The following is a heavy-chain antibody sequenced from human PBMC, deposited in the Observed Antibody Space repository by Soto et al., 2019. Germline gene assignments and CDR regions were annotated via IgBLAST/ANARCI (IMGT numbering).Heavy chain of an antibody. D-gene: IGHD2-15*01. CDR1: GGSFSGYY. J-gene: IGHJ6*02. V-gene: IGHV4-34*01. CDR3: ARVRGYCSGGSCFSHYYYYGMDV. CDR2: INHSGST. Sequence: SETLSLTCAVYGGSFSGYYWSWIRQPPGKGLEWIGEINHSGSTNYNPSLKSRVTISVDTSKNQFSLKLSSVTAADTAVYYCARVRGYCSGGSCFSHYYYYGMDVWGQGTTVTVSS.